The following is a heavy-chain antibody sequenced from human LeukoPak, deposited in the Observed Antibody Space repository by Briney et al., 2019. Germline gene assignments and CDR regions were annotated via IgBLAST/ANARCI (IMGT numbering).Heavy chain of an antibody. D-gene: IGHD2-2*01. CDR2: ISSSSSYI. Sequence: GGSLRLSCAASGFTFSSYSMNWVRQAPGKGLEWVSSISSSSSYIYYADSVKGRFTISRDNAKNSLYLQMNSLRAEDTAVYYCARGTTSCCSDAFDIWGQGTMVTVSS. CDR1: GFTFSSYS. V-gene: IGHV3-21*01. CDR3: ARGTTSCCSDAFDI. J-gene: IGHJ3*02.